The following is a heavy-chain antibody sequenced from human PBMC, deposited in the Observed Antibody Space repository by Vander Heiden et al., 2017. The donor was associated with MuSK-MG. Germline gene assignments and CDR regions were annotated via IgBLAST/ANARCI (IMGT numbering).Heavy chain of an antibody. D-gene: IGHD2-2*02. CDR2: INPNSGDT. CDR3: ARDSGYCSSTSCYTRNNWFDP. CDR1: GYTFTGYY. V-gene: IGHV1-2*02. Sequence: QVQLVQSGAEVRKPGASVKVSCKASGYTFTGYYMPWVRQAPGQGFEWMGWINPNSGDTNYAQKFQGRVTMTRDTSITTAYMELSRLRSDDTAVYYCARDSGYCSSTSCYTRNNWFDPWGQGTLVTVPS. J-gene: IGHJ5*02.